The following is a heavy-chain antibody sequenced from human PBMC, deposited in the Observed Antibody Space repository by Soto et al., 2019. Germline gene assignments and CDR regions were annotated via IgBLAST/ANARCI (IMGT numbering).Heavy chain of an antibody. CDR2: INHRGST. Sequence: ETLSLTCAVYGGSFSGYYWSWIRQPPGKGLEWIGEINHRGSTNYNPSLESRVTISVDTAKNQFSLKLSSVTAADTAVYSSARCRLPMDGGGECVGLFYYGIDVWGQGTKVTVSS. J-gene: IGHJ6*02. D-gene: IGHD2-21*01. CDR1: GGSFSGYY. CDR3: ARCRLPMDGGGECVGLFYYGIDV. V-gene: IGHV4-34*01.